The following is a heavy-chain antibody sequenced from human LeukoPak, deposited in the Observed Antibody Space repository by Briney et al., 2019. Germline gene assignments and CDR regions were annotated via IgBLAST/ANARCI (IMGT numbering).Heavy chain of an antibody. J-gene: IGHJ4*02. D-gene: IGHD1-26*01. V-gene: IGHV4-39*01. CDR3: ARQGAVGATGFDF. CDR1: GDSISGISYY. Sequence: PSETLSLTCSVSGDSISGISYYWGWIRQPPGKGLEWIGKFYYSGSSHNNPSLESRVVISLDTSRNQFSLKLTSVTATDTAVYYCARQGAVGATGFDFWGQGILVTVSS. CDR2: FYYSGSS.